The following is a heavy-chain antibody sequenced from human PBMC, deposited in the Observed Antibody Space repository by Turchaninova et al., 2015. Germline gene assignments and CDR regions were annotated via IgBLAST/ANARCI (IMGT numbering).Heavy chain of an antibody. CDR1: AGSISSSGYY. Sequence: QLQLQESGPGLVKPSETLYLTCTVSAGSISSSGYYWVCIRQPPVKGLEWIGGIYYGGRPYYTPSLKSRXAISVXXSKXXXSPELTSXXXADTAVYYCXGGFXXWGQGTLVTXAS. D-gene: IGHD3-16*01. J-gene: IGHJ4*02. CDR2: IYYGGRP. V-gene: IGHV4-39*01. CDR3: XGGFXX.